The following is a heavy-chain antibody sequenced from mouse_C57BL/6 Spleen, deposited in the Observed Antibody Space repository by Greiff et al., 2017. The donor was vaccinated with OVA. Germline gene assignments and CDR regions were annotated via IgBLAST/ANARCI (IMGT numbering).Heavy chain of an antibody. D-gene: IGHD1-1*01. CDR1: GYAFSSSW. CDR3: ARSWTTVKGAMDY. J-gene: IGHJ4*01. CDR2: IYPGDGDT. V-gene: IGHV1-82*01. Sequence: VQLQQSGPELVKPGASVKISCKASGYAFSSSWMNWVKQRPGKGLEWIGRIYPGDGDTNYNGKVKGKATMTADKSSSTSYMQLSTLTSADSAVYFCARSWTTVKGAMDYWGQGTSVTVSS.